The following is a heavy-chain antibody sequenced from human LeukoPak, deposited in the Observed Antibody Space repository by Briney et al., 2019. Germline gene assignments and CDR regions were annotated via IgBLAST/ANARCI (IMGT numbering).Heavy chain of an antibody. J-gene: IGHJ3*02. V-gene: IGHV4-59*12. D-gene: IGHD4-23*01. Sequence: PSETLSLTCTVSGGSINNYYWSWIRQPPGKGLEWIGYIYYRGSTNYNPSLKSRVTFSVDTSKNQFSLKLNSVTAADTAVYYCAATVVGGDDAFDIWGQGTMVTVSS. CDR1: GGSINNYY. CDR3: AATVVGGDDAFDI. CDR2: IYYRGST.